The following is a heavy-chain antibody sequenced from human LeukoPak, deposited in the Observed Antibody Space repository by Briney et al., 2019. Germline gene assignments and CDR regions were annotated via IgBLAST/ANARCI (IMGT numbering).Heavy chain of an antibody. Sequence: GGSLRLSCAASGFTFSSYWMSWVRQAPGKGLEWVANINQDGSEKYYVDSVKGRFTISRDNAKNSLYLQMSSLRAEDTALYYCASRSSAAASGPGWGQGTLVTVSS. CDR3: ASRSSAAASGPG. V-gene: IGHV3-7*01. J-gene: IGHJ4*02. CDR1: GFTFSSYW. CDR2: INQDGSEK. D-gene: IGHD6-13*01.